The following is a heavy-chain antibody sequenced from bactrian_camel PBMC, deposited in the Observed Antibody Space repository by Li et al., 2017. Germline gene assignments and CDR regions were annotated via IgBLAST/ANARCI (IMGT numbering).Heavy chain of an antibody. CDR3: AAPYGSTWWRGGFGY. D-gene: IGHD6*01. CDR2: IDSVLGRT. V-gene: IGHV3S40*01. Sequence: VQLVESGGGLVQPGGSLRISCAASGFTFSSYLMSWVRQAPGKGLEWVSTIDSVLGRTAYADSVKGRFTISRDNAKNTLYLQMNSLKPEDTAMYYCAAPYGSTWWRGGFGYWGQGTQVTVS. CDR1: GFTFSSYL. J-gene: IGHJ6*01.